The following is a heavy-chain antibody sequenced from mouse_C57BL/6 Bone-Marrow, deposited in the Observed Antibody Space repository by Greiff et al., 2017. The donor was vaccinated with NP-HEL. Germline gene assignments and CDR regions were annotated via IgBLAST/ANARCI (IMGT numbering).Heavy chain of an antibody. J-gene: IGHJ1*03. Sequence: EVKLVESGPGLAKPSQTLSLTCSVTGYSITSDYWNWIRKFPGNKLEYMGYISYSGSTYYNPSLKSRISITRDTSKNQYYLQLNSVTTEDTSTYFCARWDDGSSHGYFDVWGTGTTVTVSS. CDR1: GYSITSDY. V-gene: IGHV3-8*01. CDR3: ARWDDGSSHGYFDV. CDR2: ISYSGST. D-gene: IGHD1-1*01.